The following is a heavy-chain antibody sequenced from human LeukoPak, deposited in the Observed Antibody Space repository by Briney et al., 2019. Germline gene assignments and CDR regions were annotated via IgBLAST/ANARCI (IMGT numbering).Heavy chain of an antibody. V-gene: IGHV3-30*02. D-gene: IGHD6-19*01. CDR1: GFTFSTYG. Sequence: GGSLRLSCAASGFTFSTYGMHWVRQAPGKGPEWVAFIRYDGSNKYYADSVKGRFTISRDNSKNTLYLQMNSLRAEDTAVYYCAKDQYSSGWYNYYYYMDVWGKGITVTVSS. CDR3: AKDQYSSGWYNYYYYMDV. CDR2: IRYDGSNK. J-gene: IGHJ6*03.